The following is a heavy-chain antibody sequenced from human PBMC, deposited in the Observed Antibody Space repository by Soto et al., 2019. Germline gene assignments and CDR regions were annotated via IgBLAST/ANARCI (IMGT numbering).Heavy chain of an antibody. V-gene: IGHV3-9*01. J-gene: IGHJ4*02. CDR2: ISWNSGSI. CDR3: AKATSMKAFDY. D-gene: IGHD3-22*01. CDR1: GFTFDDYA. Sequence: LXLSCASSGFTFDDYAVHWFRQVPGRGLERVSGISWNSGSIGYADSVKGRFTITRDNAKNSLYLQMDSLRAEDTAFYYCAKATSMKAFDYWGQGALVTVSS.